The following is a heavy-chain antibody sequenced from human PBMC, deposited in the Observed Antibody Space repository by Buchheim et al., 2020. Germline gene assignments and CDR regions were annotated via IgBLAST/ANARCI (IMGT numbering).Heavy chain of an antibody. CDR2: INSDGSST. D-gene: IGHD5-12*01. Sequence: VQLVESGGGVVQPGRSLRLSCAASGFTFSSYWMHWVRQAPGKGLVWVSRINSDGSSTSYADSVKGRFTISRDNAKNTRYLQMNSLRAEDTAVYYCARARVDIVANSLFDYWGQGTL. J-gene: IGHJ4*02. CDR3: ARARVDIVANSLFDY. CDR1: GFTFSSYW. V-gene: IGHV3-74*02.